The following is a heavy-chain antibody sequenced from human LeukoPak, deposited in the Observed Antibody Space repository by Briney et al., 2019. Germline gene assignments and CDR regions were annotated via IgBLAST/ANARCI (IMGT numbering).Heavy chain of an antibody. CDR3: ARGRRYSSSWYGAFDI. D-gene: IGHD6-13*01. CDR1: GGSFSGYY. CDR2: INHSGST. V-gene: IGHV4-34*01. J-gene: IGHJ3*02. Sequence: PSETLSLTCAVYGGSFSGYYWSWIRQPPGKGLEWIGEINHSGSTNNNPSLKSRVTISVDTSKNQISLKLSSVTAADTAVYYCARGRRYSSSWYGAFDIWGQGTMVTVSS.